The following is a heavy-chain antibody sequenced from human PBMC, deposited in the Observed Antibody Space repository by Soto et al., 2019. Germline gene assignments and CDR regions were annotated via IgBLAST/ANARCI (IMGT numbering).Heavy chain of an antibody. CDR1: GGSFSAYY. CDR3: ARGRKQQLVRSAASDRFDP. J-gene: IGHJ5*02. CDR2: IDQSGST. D-gene: IGHD6-13*01. Sequence: QVQLQQWGAGLLKPSETLSLTCTVYGGSFSAYYWSWIRQPPGKGLEWIGEIDQSGSTNYNPSLKSRVTISVDRSKNQFSLKLSSVTAADTAVNYCARGRKQQLVRSAASDRFDPWGQGTLVTVSS. V-gene: IGHV4-34*01.